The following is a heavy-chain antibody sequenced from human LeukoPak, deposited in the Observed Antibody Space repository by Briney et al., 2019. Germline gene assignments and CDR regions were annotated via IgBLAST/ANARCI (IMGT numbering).Heavy chain of an antibody. CDR1: DGSISGYY. V-gene: IGHV4-59*01. CDR2: IYYSGST. D-gene: IGHD3-22*01. CDR3: ARRPYYDSSGYYYVREYYLDY. Sequence: SETLSLTCTVSDGSISGYYWSWIRQPPGKGLEWIGYIYYSGSTNYNPSLKSRVTISIDTSKNQFSLKLRSVTAADTAVYYCARRPYYDSSGYYYVREYYLDYWGQGTLVTVSS. J-gene: IGHJ4*02.